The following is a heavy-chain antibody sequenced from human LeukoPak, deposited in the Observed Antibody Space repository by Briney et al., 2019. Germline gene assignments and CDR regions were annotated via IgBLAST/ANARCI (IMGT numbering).Heavy chain of an antibody. V-gene: IGHV1-2*06. J-gene: IGHJ6*03. CDR3: ARDVRSVVPDDMTGNYHYYMDV. CDR2: VNPNGGGT. D-gene: IGHD2-2*01. CDR1: GYSFSSHD. Sequence: GASVKVSCKASGYSFSSHDINWVRQAPGQGLEWMGRVNPNGGGTNYAQKFQGRVTLTRDTSISTFYMELSSLISDDTAVYFCARDVRSVVPDDMTGNYHYYMDVWGRGTTVTVSS.